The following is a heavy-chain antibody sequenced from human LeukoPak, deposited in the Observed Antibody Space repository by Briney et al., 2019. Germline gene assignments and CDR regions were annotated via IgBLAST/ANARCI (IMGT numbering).Heavy chain of an antibody. CDR1: GFTFSSHW. CDR2: IKQDGSES. J-gene: IGHJ4*02. Sequence: QPGGSLRLSCAASGFTFSSHWMDWVRQAPGKGLEWVANIKQDGSESYYLDSVKGRFTISRDNAKSSLYLQMNSLRAEDTAVYYCANVWVGWGQGTLVTVSS. D-gene: IGHD2-8*01. V-gene: IGHV3-7*01. CDR3: ANVWVG.